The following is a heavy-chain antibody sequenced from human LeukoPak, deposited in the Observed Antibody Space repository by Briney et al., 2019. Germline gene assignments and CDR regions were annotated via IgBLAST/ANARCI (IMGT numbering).Heavy chain of an antibody. D-gene: IGHD3-22*01. CDR2: VDYSGST. CDR1: GGSVSSSH. Sequence: KSSETLSLTCTVSGGSVSSSHRNWIRQPPGRGLEWIGNVDYSGSTKYNPSLRSRVTMSLDTSNNQFSLKLRSVTASDTALYYCTRGYYEPFDRWGQGTLVTVSS. CDR3: TRGYYEPFDR. V-gene: IGHV4-59*02. J-gene: IGHJ4*02.